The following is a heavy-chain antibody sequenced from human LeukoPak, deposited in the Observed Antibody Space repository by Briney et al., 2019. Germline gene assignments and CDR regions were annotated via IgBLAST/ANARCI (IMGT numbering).Heavy chain of an antibody. CDR3: AKALARSGYADDY. J-gene: IGHJ4*02. CDR2: ISSSGDTT. CDR1: GLTFSNHG. Sequence: PGGSLRLSCAASGLTFSNHGMSWVRQAPAKGLEWVSAISSSGDTTYYADSVRGRFTISRDNSKNTLFLQMNSLTAEDTAVYYCAKALARSGYADDYWGQGTLVTVSS. D-gene: IGHD3-3*01. V-gene: IGHV3-23*01.